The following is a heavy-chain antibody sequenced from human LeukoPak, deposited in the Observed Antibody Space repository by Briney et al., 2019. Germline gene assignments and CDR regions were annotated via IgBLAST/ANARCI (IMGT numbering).Heavy chain of an antibody. Sequence: PSETLSLTCAVYGGSFSGYYWSWVRQPPGKGLEWIGEINHSGSTNYNPSLKSRVTISVDTSKNQFSLKLSSVTAADTAVYYCARDRVYGDSRYYYYYYYMDVWGKGTTVTISS. D-gene: IGHD4-17*01. CDR3: ARDRVYGDSRYYYYYYYMDV. CDR1: GGSFSGYY. V-gene: IGHV4-34*01. J-gene: IGHJ6*03. CDR2: INHSGST.